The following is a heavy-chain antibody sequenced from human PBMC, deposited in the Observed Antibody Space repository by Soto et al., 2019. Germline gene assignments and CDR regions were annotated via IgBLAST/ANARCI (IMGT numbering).Heavy chain of an antibody. J-gene: IGHJ6*02. CDR3: ARSQGGSSSLDIYYYYYYGMDV. CDR2: IIPIFGTA. CDR1: GGTFSSYA. D-gene: IGHD2-15*01. Sequence: QAQLVQSGAEVKKPGSSVKVSCKAPGGTFSSYAISWVRQAPGQGLEWTGGIIPIFGTAKYAQKFQGRVTITADESTSTGYMELSSLRSEDTAVYYCARSQGGSSSLDIYYYYYYGMDVWGQGTTVTVSS. V-gene: IGHV1-69*01.